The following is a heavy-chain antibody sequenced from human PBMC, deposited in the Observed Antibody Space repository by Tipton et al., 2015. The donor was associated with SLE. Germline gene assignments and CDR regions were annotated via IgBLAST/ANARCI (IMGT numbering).Heavy chain of an antibody. CDR3: ARGPDTPFDY. Sequence: TLSLTCAVYGGSFSGYYWSWIRQPPGKGLEWIGEINHSGSTNYNPSLKRRVTISVDTSKNQFSLKLSSVTAADTAVYYCARGPDTPFDYWGQGTLVTVSS. V-gene: IGHV4-34*01. D-gene: IGHD5-18*01. CDR1: GGSFSGYY. J-gene: IGHJ4*02. CDR2: INHSGST.